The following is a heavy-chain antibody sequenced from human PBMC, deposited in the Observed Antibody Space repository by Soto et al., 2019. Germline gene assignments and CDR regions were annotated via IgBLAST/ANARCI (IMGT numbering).Heavy chain of an antibody. J-gene: IGHJ4*02. CDR2: IKQDGSEK. CDR3: ARDFLYYYGSGSSDY. Sequence: GGSLRLSCAASGFTFSSYWMSWVRQAPGKGLEWVANIKQDGSEKYYVDSVKGRFTISRDNAKNSLYLQMNSLRAEDTAVYYCARDFLYYYGSGSSDYWGQGTLVTVSS. V-gene: IGHV3-7*01. D-gene: IGHD3-10*01. CDR1: GFTFSSYW.